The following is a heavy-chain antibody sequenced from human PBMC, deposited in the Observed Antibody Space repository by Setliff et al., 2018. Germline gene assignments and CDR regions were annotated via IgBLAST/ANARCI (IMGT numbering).Heavy chain of an antibody. CDR3: ARLCRGVTFACDVFDV. CDR2: IHDSGTT. D-gene: IGHD2-21*02. Sequence: PSETLSLTCSVSAGSVSSSSYYWGWIRRPPGKGLEWIGSIHDSGTTYYNPSLKSRVTISIDTAKNHFSLTLSSVTAADTATYYCARLCRGVTFACDVFDVWGPGTLVTVSS. V-gene: IGHV4-39*07. CDR1: AGSVSSSSYY. J-gene: IGHJ3*01.